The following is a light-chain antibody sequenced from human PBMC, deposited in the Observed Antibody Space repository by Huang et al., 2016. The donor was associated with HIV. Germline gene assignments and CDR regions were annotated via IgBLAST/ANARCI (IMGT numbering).Light chain of an antibody. Sequence: IVLTQSPPTLSSSPGERAPLPCRASQRVSSYLAWYQQKLGQAPMLLCYDTSTRATGIPAKISGNGSGGDCTLTICGLGPEESAVFFCQHRGNWPPFTVGRGTKLGIK. V-gene: IGKV3-11*02. CDR1: QRVSSY. CDR2: DTS. CDR3: QHRGNWPPFT. J-gene: IGKJ2*01.